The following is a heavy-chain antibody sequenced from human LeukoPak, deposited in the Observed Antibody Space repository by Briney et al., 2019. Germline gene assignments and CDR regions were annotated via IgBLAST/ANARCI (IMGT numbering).Heavy chain of an antibody. CDR1: GYTFTSYY. V-gene: IGHV1-46*01. CDR3: ARVPLPRRSVGYFDY. Sequence: GASVKVSCKASGYTFTSYYMHWVRQAPGQGLEWMGIINPSGGSTSYAQKFQGRVTMTRDTSTSTVYMELSSLRSEDTAVYYCARVPLPRRSVGYFDYWGQGTLVTVSS. D-gene: IGHD1-14*01. CDR2: INPSGGST. J-gene: IGHJ4*02.